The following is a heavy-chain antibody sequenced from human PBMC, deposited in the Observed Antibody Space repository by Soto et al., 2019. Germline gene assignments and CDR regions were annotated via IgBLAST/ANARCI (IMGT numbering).Heavy chain of an antibody. V-gene: IGHV1-69*04. Sequence: SVKVSCKASGGTFSSYTISWVRQAPGQGLEWMGRIIPILGIANYAQKFQGRVTITADKSTSTAYMEPSSLRSEDTAVYYCAREPIVVVVAAYGYYYMDVWGKGTTVTVSS. CDR3: AREPIVVVVAAYGYYYMDV. CDR1: GGTFSSYT. CDR2: IIPILGIA. D-gene: IGHD2-15*01. J-gene: IGHJ6*03.